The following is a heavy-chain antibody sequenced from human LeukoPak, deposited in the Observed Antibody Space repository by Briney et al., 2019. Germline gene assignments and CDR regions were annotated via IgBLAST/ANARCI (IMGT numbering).Heavy chain of an antibody. CDR3: ARGGGYRSTYNWFDP. V-gene: IGHV1-2*02. CDR2: INPNSGGT. CDR1: GYTFTGYY. D-gene: IGHD3-16*02. Sequence: ASVKVSCKASGYTFTGYYMYWVRQAPGQGLEWMGWINPNSGGTNYAQKFQCRVTMTRDTSISTAYMELSRLRSDDTAVYYCARGGGYRSTYNWFDPWGQGTLVTVSS. J-gene: IGHJ5*02.